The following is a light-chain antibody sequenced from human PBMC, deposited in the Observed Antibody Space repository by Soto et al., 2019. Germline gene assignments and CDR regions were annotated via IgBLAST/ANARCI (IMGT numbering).Light chain of an antibody. Sequence: DFVVTHSPLSLPVTPVQPGTISXXSIQXLLHLNGYNYLDWYLQKPGQSPQXXIYLGSNRASGVPDRFSGSGSGTDFTLKISRVEAEDVGVYYCMQALQSPITFGQGTRLDIK. J-gene: IGKJ5*01. CDR3: MQALQSPIT. CDR2: LGS. CDR1: QXLLHLNGYNY. V-gene: IGKV2-28*01.